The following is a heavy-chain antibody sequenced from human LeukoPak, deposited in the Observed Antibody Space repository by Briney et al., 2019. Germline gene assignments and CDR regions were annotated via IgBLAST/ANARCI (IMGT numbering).Heavy chain of an antibody. J-gene: IGHJ4*02. CDR2: IKSKSDGGTI. CDR1: GFTFSDAW. D-gene: IGHD6-25*01. CDR3: TTRRLDGW. Sequence: GGSLRLSCVGSGFTFSDAWMSWVRQAPGKGLEWVGRIKSKSDGGTIDYAAPVKGRFTISRDDSRNTPYLQMNSLKTEDTAVYYCTTRRLDGWWGQGTLVNVS. V-gene: IGHV3-15*01.